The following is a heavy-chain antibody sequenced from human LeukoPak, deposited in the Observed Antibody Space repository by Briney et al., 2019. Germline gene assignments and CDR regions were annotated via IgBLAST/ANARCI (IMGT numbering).Heavy chain of an antibody. CDR1: GGSFSGYY. V-gene: IGHV4-34*01. Sequence: SETLSLTCAVYGGSFSGYYWSWIRQPPGKGLEWIGEINHSGSTNYNPSLKSRVTISVDTSKNQFSLKLSSVTAADTAVYYCASWGFEQHFDYWGQGTLVTVSS. CDR3: ASWGFEQHFDY. CDR2: INHSGST. J-gene: IGHJ4*02. D-gene: IGHD3-9*01.